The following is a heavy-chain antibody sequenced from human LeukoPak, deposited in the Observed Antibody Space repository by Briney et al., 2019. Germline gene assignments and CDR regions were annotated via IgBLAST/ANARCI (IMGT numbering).Heavy chain of an antibody. CDR1: GFDFNDFA. D-gene: IGHD3-3*01. J-gene: IGHJ6*03. CDR3: AKHGRYDFWRELYYYSYSMDV. Sequence: GSLRLSCAASGFDFNDFAMTWVRQAPGKGLEWIGEINHSGSTNYNPSLKSRVTISVDTSKSQFSLKMSSVTAADTAVYYCAKHGRYDFWRELYYYSYSMDVWGKGTTVTVSS. CDR2: INHSGST. V-gene: IGHV4-34*01.